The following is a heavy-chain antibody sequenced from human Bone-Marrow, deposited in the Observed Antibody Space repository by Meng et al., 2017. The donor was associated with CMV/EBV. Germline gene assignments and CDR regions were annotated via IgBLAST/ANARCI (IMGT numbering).Heavy chain of an antibody. J-gene: IGHJ4*02. CDR2: IYSGGSST. CDR1: GFTFSSYA. CDR3: AKGVYQLSGELDD. Sequence: GESLKISCAASGFTFSSYAMSWVRQAPGKGLEWVSVIYSGGSSTYYADSVKGRFTISRDNSKNTLYLQMNSLRAEDTAVYYCAKGVYQLSGELDDWGQGTLVTVSS. V-gene: IGHV3-23*03. D-gene: IGHD6-13*01.